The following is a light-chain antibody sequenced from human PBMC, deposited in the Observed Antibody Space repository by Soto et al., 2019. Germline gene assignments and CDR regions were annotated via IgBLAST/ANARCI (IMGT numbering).Light chain of an antibody. V-gene: IGKV1-27*01. CDR2: AAS. Sequence: ILMTQSTSLLSASTGDRVTISWRMSQGISSYLAWYQQKPGTVPKILISAASTLQTGVPSRFSGGGYGTDFTLTISSLQTEDVATYYCQKYNSAPWTFGQGTKVDIK. J-gene: IGKJ1*01. CDR3: QKYNSAPWT. CDR1: QGISSY.